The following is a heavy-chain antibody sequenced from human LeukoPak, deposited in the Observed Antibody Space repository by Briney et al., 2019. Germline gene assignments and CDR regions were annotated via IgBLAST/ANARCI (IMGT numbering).Heavy chain of an antibody. CDR3: VRSAVAEFRFDY. CDR1: GFTFSSYA. J-gene: IGHJ4*02. CDR2: ISSNGGST. D-gene: IGHD6-19*01. V-gene: IGHV3-64*01. Sequence: PGGSLRLSCAASGFTFSSYAMHWVRQAPGKGLEYVSAISSNGGSTYYANSVKGRFTISRDNSKNTLYLQMGSLRAEDMAVYYCVRSAVAEFRFDYWGQGTLVTVSS.